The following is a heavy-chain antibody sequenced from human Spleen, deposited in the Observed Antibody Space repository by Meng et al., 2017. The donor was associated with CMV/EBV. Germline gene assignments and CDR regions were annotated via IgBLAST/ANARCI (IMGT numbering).Heavy chain of an antibody. Sequence: GGSLRLSCAASGFTFSSYSMNWVRQAPGKGLEWVSGISWNSGSIGYADSVKGRFTISRDNAKNSLYLQMNSLRAEDMALYYCARDGPTVEFDYWGQGTLVTVSS. CDR3: ARDGPTVEFDY. CDR1: GFTFSSYS. V-gene: IGHV3-9*03. D-gene: IGHD4-23*01. J-gene: IGHJ4*02. CDR2: ISWNSGSI.